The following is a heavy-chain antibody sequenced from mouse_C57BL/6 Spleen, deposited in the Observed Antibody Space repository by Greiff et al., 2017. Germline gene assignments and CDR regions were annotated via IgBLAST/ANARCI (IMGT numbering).Heavy chain of an antibody. CDR1: GFTFSDYG. V-gene: IGHV5-17*01. CDR3: ARDDYYGSSPYFDY. J-gene: IGHJ2*01. D-gene: IGHD1-1*01. CDR2: ISSGSSTI. Sequence: EVQLVESGGGLVKPGGSLKLSCAASGFTFSDYGMHWVRQAPEKGLEWVAYISSGSSTIYYADTVKGRFTITRDNATNTLFLQMTSLRSEDTAMYYCARDDYYGSSPYFDYWGQGTTLTVSS.